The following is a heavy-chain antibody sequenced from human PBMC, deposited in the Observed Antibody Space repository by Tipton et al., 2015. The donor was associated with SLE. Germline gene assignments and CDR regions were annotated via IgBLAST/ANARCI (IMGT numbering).Heavy chain of an antibody. D-gene: IGHD3-3*01. CDR2: INPNSGGT. V-gene: IGHV1-2*02. Sequence: QSGPEVKKPGASVKVSCKASGYTFTGYYMHWARQAPGQGLEWMGWINPNSGGTNYAQKLQGRVTMTTDTSTTTAYMEPRSLRSDGVAVYYCARYTAVGVFGVVSMAYFGMDVWGQGTTVTVSS. CDR1: GYTFTGYY. J-gene: IGHJ6*02. CDR3: ARYTAVGVFGVVSMAYFGMDV.